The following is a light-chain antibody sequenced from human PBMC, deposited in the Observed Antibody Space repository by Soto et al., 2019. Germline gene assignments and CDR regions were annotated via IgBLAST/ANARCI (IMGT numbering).Light chain of an antibody. J-gene: IGLJ1*01. Sequence: QSVLTQPPSASGTPGQTVTISCSGSSFNIGFNYVYWYQQLPGMAPKLLIHSNDERPSGVPDRFSGSKSGTSASLAISGLRSEDEADYYCAARDDSLSGGVFGTGTKVTVL. CDR2: SND. CDR3: AARDDSLSGGV. V-gene: IGLV1-47*02. CDR1: SFNIGFNY.